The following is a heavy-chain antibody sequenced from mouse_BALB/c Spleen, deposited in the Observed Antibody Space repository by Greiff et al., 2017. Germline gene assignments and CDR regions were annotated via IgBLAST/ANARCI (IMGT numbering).Heavy chain of an antibody. D-gene: IGHD1-1*01. CDR1: GFNIKDTY. CDR3: ARSRTTVVDYFDY. CDR2: IDPANGNT. Sequence: VQLQQSGAELVKPGASVKLSCTASGFNIKDTYMHWVKQRPEQGLEWIGRIDPANGNTKYDPKFQGKATITADTSSNTAYLQLSSLTSEDTAVYYCARSRTTVVDYFDYWGQGTTLTVSS. J-gene: IGHJ2*01. V-gene: IGHV14-3*02.